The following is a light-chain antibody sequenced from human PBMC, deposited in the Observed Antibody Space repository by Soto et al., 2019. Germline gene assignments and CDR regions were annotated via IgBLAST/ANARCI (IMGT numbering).Light chain of an antibody. CDR1: QSVSHN. V-gene: IGKV3D-15*01. Sequence: EIVMTQSPATLSVSPGERATLSFRASQSVSHNLAWYQQKPGQAPRLLIFGASTRATGIPDRFSGSGSGTDFTLTITRLEPEDFAVYYCQQYQSLTFGGGTKVDI. J-gene: IGKJ4*01. CDR3: QQYQSLT. CDR2: GAS.